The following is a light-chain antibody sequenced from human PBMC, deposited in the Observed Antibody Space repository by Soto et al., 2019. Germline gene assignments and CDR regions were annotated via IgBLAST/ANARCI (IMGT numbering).Light chain of an antibody. CDR1: TSNIGSNP. CDR2: STN. Sequence: QSVLTQPPSASGTPGQRVTISCSGSTSNIGSNPVHWYQQLPGTAPKLLIHSTNQRPSGVPDRFFGSKSGTSASLASSGLQSEDETDYYCAAWDDSLNAVVFGGGTKLTVL. V-gene: IGLV1-44*01. CDR3: AAWDDSLNAVV. J-gene: IGLJ2*01.